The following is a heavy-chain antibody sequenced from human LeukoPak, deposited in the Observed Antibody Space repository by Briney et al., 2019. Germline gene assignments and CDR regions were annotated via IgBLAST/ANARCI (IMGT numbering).Heavy chain of an antibody. J-gene: IGHJ6*02. CDR1: GGSISSYY. V-gene: IGHV4-59*08. CDR3: ARLRYNWNRYYYYGMDV. CDR2: IYYSGST. Sequence: SETLSLTCTVSGGSISSYYWSGIRQPPGKGLEWIGYIYYSGSTNYNPSLKSRVTISVDTSKNQFSLKLSSVTAADTAVYYCARLRYNWNRYYYYGMDVWGQGTTVTVSS. D-gene: IGHD1-20*01.